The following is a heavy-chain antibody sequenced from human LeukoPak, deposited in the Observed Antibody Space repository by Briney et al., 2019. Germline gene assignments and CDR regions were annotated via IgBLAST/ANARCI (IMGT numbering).Heavy chain of an antibody. V-gene: IGHV3-21*01. D-gene: IGHD6-19*01. J-gene: IGHJ4*02. CDR1: GFAFSSQN. CDR2: ISTSGDST. CDR3: VKNGWLDY. Sequence: GGSLRLSCAASGFAFSSQNMNWARQAPGKGLEWVAYISTSGDSTKYADSVEGRFTISRDNVENSLYLLMNSLRVDDTAVYYCVKNGWLDYWGQGIVVTVSS.